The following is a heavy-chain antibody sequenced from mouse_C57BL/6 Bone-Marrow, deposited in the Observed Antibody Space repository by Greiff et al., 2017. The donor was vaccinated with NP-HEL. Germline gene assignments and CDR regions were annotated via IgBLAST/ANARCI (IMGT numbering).Heavy chain of an antibody. V-gene: IGHV1-39*01. Sequence: EVKLVESGPELVKPGASVKISCKASGYSFTDYNMNWVKQSNGKSLEWIGVINPNYGTTSYNQKFKGKATLTVDQSSSTAYMQLNSLTSEDSAVYYCARGLTVVARADYYAMDYWGQGTSVTVS. D-gene: IGHD1-1*01. CDR2: INPNYGTT. CDR3: ARGLTVVARADYYAMDY. J-gene: IGHJ4*01. CDR1: GYSFTDYN.